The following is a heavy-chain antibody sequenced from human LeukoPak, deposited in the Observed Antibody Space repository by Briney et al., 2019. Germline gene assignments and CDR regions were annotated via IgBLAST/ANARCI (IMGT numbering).Heavy chain of an antibody. CDR2: ISGSGTTI. Sequence: GGSLRLSCAASGFTFSSYEMNWVRQAPGKGLEWVSYISGSGTTIYNADSVKGRFTISRDNAKNSLYLQMNSLRAEDTAVYYCARVGSGLTTKWELLYYYYYMDVWGKGTTVTISS. V-gene: IGHV3-48*03. CDR1: GFTFSSYE. D-gene: IGHD1-26*01. CDR3: ARVGSGLTTKWELLYYYYYMDV. J-gene: IGHJ6*03.